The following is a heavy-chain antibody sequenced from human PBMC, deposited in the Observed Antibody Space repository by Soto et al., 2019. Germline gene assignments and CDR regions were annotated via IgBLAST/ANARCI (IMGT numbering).Heavy chain of an antibody. V-gene: IGHV4-39*01. CDR2: IYYSGST. CDR1: GGSISSSSYY. CDR3: ARHKGYYYYYGMDV. J-gene: IGHJ6*02. Sequence: PSETLSLTCTVSGGSISSSSYYLGWIRQPPGKGLEWIGSIYYSGSTYYNPSLKSRVTISVDTSKNQFSLKLSSVTAADTAVYYCARHKGYYYYYGMDVWGQGTTVTVSS.